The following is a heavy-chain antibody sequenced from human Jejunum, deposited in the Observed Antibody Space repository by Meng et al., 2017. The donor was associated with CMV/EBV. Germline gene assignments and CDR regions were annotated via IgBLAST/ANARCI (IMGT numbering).Heavy chain of an antibody. Sequence: AAGFTFSSHWMHWFRQAPGKGLVWVSRIYRDASSATYADSVRGRFTISRDDAKNTLYLEMKSLTAEDTAVYYCVRGESGYGRFDPWGQGTLVTVSS. CDR3: VRGESGYGRFDP. D-gene: IGHD5-12*01. V-gene: IGHV3-74*01. CDR1: GFTFSSHW. J-gene: IGHJ5*02. CDR2: IYRDASSA.